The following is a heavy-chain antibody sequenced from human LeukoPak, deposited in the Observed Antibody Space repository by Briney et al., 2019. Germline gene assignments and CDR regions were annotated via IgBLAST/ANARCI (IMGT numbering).Heavy chain of an antibody. CDR2: ITHDGSAK. V-gene: IGHV3-7*01. J-gene: IGHJ4*02. CDR3: AIEEGPSDYGDYGDY. D-gene: IGHD4-17*01. CDR1: GFTFRMYS. Sequence: GGSLRLSCAASGFTFRMYSMSWVRQAPGKGLEWVADITHDGSAKYYADSVKGRFTISRDNAQNTVYLEMNSLTAEDTGVYYCAIEEGPSDYGDYGDYWRQGTGITVSS.